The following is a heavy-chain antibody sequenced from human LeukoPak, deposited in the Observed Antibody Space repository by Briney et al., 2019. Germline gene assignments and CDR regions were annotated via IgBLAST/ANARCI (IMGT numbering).Heavy chain of an antibody. CDR3: ARASAGNPGY. J-gene: IGHJ4*02. Sequence: PGGSLRLSCVGSGFTFSDPWMHWVRQAPGKGLEWVSYISSSSSTIYYADSVKGRFTISRDNAKNSLYLQMNSLRAEDTAVYYCARASAGNPGYWGQGTLVTVSS. CDR2: ISSSSSTI. V-gene: IGHV3-48*04. CDR1: GFTFSDPW. D-gene: IGHD2-2*01.